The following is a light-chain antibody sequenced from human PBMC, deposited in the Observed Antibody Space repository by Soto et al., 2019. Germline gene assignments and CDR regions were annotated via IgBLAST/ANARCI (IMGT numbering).Light chain of an antibody. V-gene: IGKV3-15*01. CDR2: GAS. CDR1: QSVSSN. Sequence: EIVMTQSPATLSVSPGERATLSCRASQSVSSNLAWYQQKPGQAPRLLIYGASTRATGIPARFSGSGSGTELTLTISSLHSEYFAVYYCQHYNNWPPAWTFGQGTKVEIK. J-gene: IGKJ1*01. CDR3: QHYNNWPPAWT.